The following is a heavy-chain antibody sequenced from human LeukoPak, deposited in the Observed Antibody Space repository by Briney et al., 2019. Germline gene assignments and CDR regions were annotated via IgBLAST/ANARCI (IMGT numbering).Heavy chain of an antibody. J-gene: IGHJ4*02. V-gene: IGHV3-21*01. CDR2: ISSSSSYI. CDR1: GFTFSSYS. CDR3: ARATTIAVAGTEIDY. D-gene: IGHD6-19*01. Sequence: PGGSLRLSCAASGFTFSSYSMNWVRQAPGKGLEWVSSISSSSSYIYYADSVKGRFTISRDNAKNSLYLQMNSLRAEDTAVYYCARATTIAVAGTEIDYWGKGTLVTVSS.